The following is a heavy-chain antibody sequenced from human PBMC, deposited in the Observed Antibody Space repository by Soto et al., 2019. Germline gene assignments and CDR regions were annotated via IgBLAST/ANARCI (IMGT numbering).Heavy chain of an antibody. CDR2: VYYSGST. J-gene: IGHJ6*01. CDR3: ARVRKLSSYYGLDV. CDR1: GGSISSYF. D-gene: IGHD1-1*01. V-gene: IGHV4-59*01. Sequence: QVQLQESGPGLVKPSETLSLTCTVSGGSISSYFWSWIRQPPGKGLEWVGCVYYSGSTNYNPSLKSRVTISVDTSKNQFSLKLSSVTAADTAVYYCARVRKLSSYYGLDVW.